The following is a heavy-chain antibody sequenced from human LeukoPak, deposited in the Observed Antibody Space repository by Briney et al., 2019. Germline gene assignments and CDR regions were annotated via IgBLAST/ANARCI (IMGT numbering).Heavy chain of an antibody. J-gene: IGHJ4*02. D-gene: IGHD5-12*01. CDR3: ATDVKYSAHV. V-gene: IGHV3-7*01. CDR2: INQDGRGT. Sequence: PGGSLRLSCAASGFTFSNYWMTWVRQTPGKGLEWLAMINQDGRGTYYVESVKGRFTMSRDNGKNSLYLQMNSLRAEDTAIYYCATDVKYSAHVWGRGTLVSVSS. CDR1: GFTFSNYW.